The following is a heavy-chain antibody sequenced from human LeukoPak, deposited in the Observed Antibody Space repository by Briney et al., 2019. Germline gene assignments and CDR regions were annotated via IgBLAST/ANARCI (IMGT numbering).Heavy chain of an antibody. CDR1: GDNVSSSYVT. Sequence: SQTLSLTCAISGDNVSSSYVTWNWIRQSPSRGLEWVGRTYYRSKWYNDYAVSVKSRMTIIPDTSKNQFSLHLNSVTPDDTAVYYCARDRRSSWYGDWFHPWGQGTLVTVSS. D-gene: IGHD6-13*01. CDR2: TYYRSKWYN. CDR3: ARDRRSSWYGDWFHP. V-gene: IGHV6-1*01. J-gene: IGHJ5*02.